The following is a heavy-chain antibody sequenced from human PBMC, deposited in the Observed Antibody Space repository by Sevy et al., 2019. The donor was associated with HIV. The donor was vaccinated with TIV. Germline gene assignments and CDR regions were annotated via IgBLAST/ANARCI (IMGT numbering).Heavy chain of an antibody. D-gene: IGHD3-10*01. CDR3: AKVGTMVQGAAPFDY. J-gene: IGHJ4*02. CDR1: GFTFNTYG. V-gene: IGHV3-23*01. CDR2: ISDSGDST. Sequence: GGSLRLSCEASGFTFNTYGMHWVRQAPGKGLEWVAVISDSGDSTYYADSVKGRFTISRDNSKNTLYLQMNSLRAEDTAVYYCAKVGTMVQGAAPFDYWGQGTLVTVSS.